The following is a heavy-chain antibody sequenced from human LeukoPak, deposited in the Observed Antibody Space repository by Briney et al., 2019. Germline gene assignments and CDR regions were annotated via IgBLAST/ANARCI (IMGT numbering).Heavy chain of an antibody. CDR3: ARDSGYGTFDY. Sequence: RTGGSLRLSCAASGFTFNTYGLHWVRQAPGKGLEWVSYISSSGSTIYYADSVKGRFTISRDNAKNSLYLQMNSLRAEDTAVYYCARDSGYGTFDYWGQGTLVTVSS. V-gene: IGHV3-48*04. CDR1: GFTFNTYG. D-gene: IGHD5-12*01. J-gene: IGHJ4*02. CDR2: ISSSGSTI.